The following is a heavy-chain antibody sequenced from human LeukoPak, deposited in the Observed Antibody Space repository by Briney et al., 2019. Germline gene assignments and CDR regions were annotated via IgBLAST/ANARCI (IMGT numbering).Heavy chain of an antibody. CDR1: GFTVSSNY. CDR2: IYSGGST. J-gene: IGHJ4*02. V-gene: IGHV3-53*01. D-gene: IGHD3-10*01. CDR3: AREYYYGSGSYGSDY. Sequence: GGSVRLSCAASGFTVSSNYMSWVRQAPGKGLEWVSVIYSGGSTYYADSVKGRFTISRDNSKNTLYLQMNSLRAEDTAVYYCAREYYYGSGSYGSDYWGQGTLVTVSS.